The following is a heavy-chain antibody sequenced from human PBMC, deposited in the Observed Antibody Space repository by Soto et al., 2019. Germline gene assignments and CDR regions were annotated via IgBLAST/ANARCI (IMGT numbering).Heavy chain of an antibody. J-gene: IGHJ6*02. CDR1: GYTFTSYA. CDR3: ARSMVRDFPNLLYYYGMDV. V-gene: IGHV1-3*01. D-gene: IGHD3-10*01. CDR2: INAGNGNT. Sequence: ASVQVSCKASGYTFTSYAMHWVRQAPGQRLEWMGWINAGNGNTKYSQKFQGRVTITRDTSASTAYMELSSLRSKDTAVYYCARSMVRDFPNLLYYYGMDVWGQGTTVTVSS.